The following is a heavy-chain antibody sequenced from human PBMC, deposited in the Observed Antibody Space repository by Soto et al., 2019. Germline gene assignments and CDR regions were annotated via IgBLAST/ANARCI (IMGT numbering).Heavy chain of an antibody. Sequence: GGSLRLSCAASGFTFSSYGMHWVRQAPGKGLEWVAVISYDGSNKYYADSVKGRFTISRDNSKNTLYLQMNSLRAEDTAVYYCAKLPHLRYCSSTSCYARDAFDIWGQGTMVTVSS. CDR3: AKLPHLRYCSSTSCYARDAFDI. V-gene: IGHV3-30*18. J-gene: IGHJ3*02. CDR1: GFTFSSYG. CDR2: ISYDGSNK. D-gene: IGHD2-2*01.